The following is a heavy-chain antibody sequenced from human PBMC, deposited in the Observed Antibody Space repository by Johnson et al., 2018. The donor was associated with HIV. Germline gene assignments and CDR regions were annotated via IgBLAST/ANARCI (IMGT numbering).Heavy chain of an antibody. CDR2: ISGSGGST. Sequence: VQLVESGGGLVQPGGSLRLSCAASGFTFSSYAMSWVRQAPGKGLEWVSAISGSGGSTYYADSVKGRFTISRDNSKNTLYLQMNSLRAEDTAVYYCARGGARSSGYYSAFDIWGQGTMVTVSS. CDR1: GFTFSSYA. V-gene: IGHV3-23*04. J-gene: IGHJ3*02. CDR3: ARGGARSSGYYSAFDI. D-gene: IGHD3-22*01.